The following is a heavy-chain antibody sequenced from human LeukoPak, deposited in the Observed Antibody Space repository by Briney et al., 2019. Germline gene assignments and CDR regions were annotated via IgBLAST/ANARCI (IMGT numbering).Heavy chain of an antibody. CDR3: ARAHYASSNIKVPFDV. J-gene: IGHJ6*04. Sequence: ASAKVSCKASGYTFTNYYMHWVRQAPGQGLEWMGVIDPSAGSTTYAQKFQGRVTMTRDTATSTVYMELSSLRSDDTAVYYCARAHYASSNIKVPFDVRGKGTTVTVSS. V-gene: IGHV1-46*01. D-gene: IGHD3-22*01. CDR2: IDPSAGST. CDR1: GYTFTNYY.